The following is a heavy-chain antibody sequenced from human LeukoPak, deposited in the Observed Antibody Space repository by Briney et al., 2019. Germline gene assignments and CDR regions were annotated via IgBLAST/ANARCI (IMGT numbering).Heavy chain of an antibody. D-gene: IGHD3-10*01. J-gene: IGHJ4*02. CDR2: IDSTSTYI. Sequence: GGSLRLSCAASGFSFSSSSMSWVRQAPGKGLEWVSYIDSTSTYIFYADSVQGRFTLSRDNAKNSLILQMNSLRAEDTAVCYCARDTSGSQVITYLDYWGQGILVTVAS. V-gene: IGHV3-21*01. CDR3: ARDTSGSQVITYLDY. CDR1: GFSFSSSS.